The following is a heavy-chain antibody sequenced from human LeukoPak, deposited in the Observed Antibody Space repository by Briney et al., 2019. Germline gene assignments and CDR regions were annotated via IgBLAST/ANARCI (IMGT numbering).Heavy chain of an antibody. CDR2: ISSGSSYI. D-gene: IGHD3-9*01. V-gene: IGHV3-21*04. Sequence: PGGSLRLSCGASGFTFSSYEMNWVRQAPGKGLEWVSSISSGSSYIFYADSVKGRFTISRDNAKNSLYLQMNSLRAEGTAVYYCARDYDILTGYFRGGFDYWGQGTLVTVSS. J-gene: IGHJ4*02. CDR3: ARDYDILTGYFRGGFDY. CDR1: GFTFSSYE.